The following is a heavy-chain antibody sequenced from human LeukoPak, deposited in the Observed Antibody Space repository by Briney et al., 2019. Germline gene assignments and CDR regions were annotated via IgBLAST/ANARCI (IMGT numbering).Heavy chain of an antibody. Sequence: SETLSLTCTVSGGSNSSSNYYWGWIRQPPGKGLEWIGGIHNTGNTYYNPSFKSRVTLSVDTSKKQFSLRLSSVTAADTAVYYCARLGAGPTYYDFWSGYSSFYFDYWGQGTLVTVSS. CDR2: IHNTGNT. CDR1: GGSNSSSNYY. CDR3: ARLGAGPTYYDFWSGYSSFYFDY. J-gene: IGHJ4*02. V-gene: IGHV4-39*01. D-gene: IGHD3-3*01.